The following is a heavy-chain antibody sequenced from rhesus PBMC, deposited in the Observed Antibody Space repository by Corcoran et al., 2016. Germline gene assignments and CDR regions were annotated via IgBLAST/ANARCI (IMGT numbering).Heavy chain of an antibody. J-gene: IGHJ4*01. Sequence: QVQLQESGPGLVKPPETLSLTCAVSGGSFSGYWWGWIRQPPGKGLEWIGHISSGGSNYLHPSLKSRVTLSVDTSKNQVSLKLSSVTAADTAVYYCARTPNFGFDYWGQGVLVTVSS. V-gene: IGHV4S14*01. CDR3: ARTPNFGFDY. CDR2: ISSGGSN. CDR1: GGSFSGYW.